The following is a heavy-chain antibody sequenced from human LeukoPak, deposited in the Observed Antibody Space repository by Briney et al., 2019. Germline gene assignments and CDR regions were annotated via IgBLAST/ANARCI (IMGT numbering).Heavy chain of an antibody. V-gene: IGHV4-38-2*02. CDR3: ARMSILTGYHFDY. D-gene: IGHD3-9*01. Sequence: SETLSLTCTVSNYSISSGYYWGWIRQPPGKGLEWIGKIYHSGTTYYNPSLKSRLTISVDTSENHFSLKLRSVTAADTAVYYCARMSILTGYHFDYWGQGTLVTVSS. CDR2: IYHSGTT. J-gene: IGHJ4*02. CDR1: NYSISSGYY.